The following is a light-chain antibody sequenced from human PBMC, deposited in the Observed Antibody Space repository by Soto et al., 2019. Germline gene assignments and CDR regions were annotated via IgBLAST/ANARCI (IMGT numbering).Light chain of an antibody. V-gene: IGKV1-5*01. CDR2: DAS. J-gene: IGKJ2*02. CDR1: QSISIW. CDR3: QQSTSYRT. Sequence: IHMSQSSSALSASLGDRVTITCRARQSISIWLAWYQQKPGKAPKLLIYDASILESGVPSRFSSSGSGTEFTLTIIRLQTDEFATYYCQQSTSYRTFGQGTKLDI.